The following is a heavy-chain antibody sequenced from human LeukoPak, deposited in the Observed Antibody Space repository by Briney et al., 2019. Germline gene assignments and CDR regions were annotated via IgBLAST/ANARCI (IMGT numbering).Heavy chain of an antibody. CDR2: ISYDGSNK. V-gene: IGHV3-30*04. CDR3: ARDDPYGDPLFDY. Sequence: PGGSLRLSCAASGFTFSSYAMHWVRQAPGKGLEWVAVISYDGSNKYYADSVKGRFTISRDNSKNTLYLQMNSLRAEDTAVYYCARDDPYGDPLFDYWGQGTLVTVSS. J-gene: IGHJ4*02. D-gene: IGHD4-17*01. CDR1: GFTFSSYA.